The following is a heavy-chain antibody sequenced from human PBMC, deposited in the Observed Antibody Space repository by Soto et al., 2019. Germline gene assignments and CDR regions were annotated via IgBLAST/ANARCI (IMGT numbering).Heavy chain of an antibody. D-gene: IGHD3-10*02. Sequence: QVTLKESGPVLVKPTETLTLTCTVSGFSLKNDRVGVAWIRQPPGKALEWLAHIFSNDAKVYNTSLKNRLTISNAPSDSLVVLTMANMNPVDTATYSCARVQGLFDDHHAFDPWGQGTLVTVSA. V-gene: IGHV2-26*01. CDR2: IFSNDAK. J-gene: IGHJ5*02. CDR3: ARVQGLFDDHHAFDP. CDR1: GFSLKNDRVG.